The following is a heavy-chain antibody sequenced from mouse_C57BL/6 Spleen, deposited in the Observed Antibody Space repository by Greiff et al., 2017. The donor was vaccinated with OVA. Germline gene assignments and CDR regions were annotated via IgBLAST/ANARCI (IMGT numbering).Heavy chain of an antibody. CDR3: AVVATEEAY. D-gene: IGHD1-1*01. J-gene: IGHJ3*01. CDR1: GYTFTDYN. CDR2: INPNNGGT. Sequence: VQLKQSGPELVKPGASVKIPCKASGYTFTDYNMDWVKQSHGKSLEWIGYINPNNGGTSYNQKFKGKATLTVNKSSSTAYMELRSLTSEDSAVYYCAVVATEEAYWGQGTLVTVSA. V-gene: IGHV1-22*01.